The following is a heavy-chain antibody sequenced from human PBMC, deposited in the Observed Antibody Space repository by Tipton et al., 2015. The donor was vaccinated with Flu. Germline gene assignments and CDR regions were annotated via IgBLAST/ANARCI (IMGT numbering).Heavy chain of an antibody. CDR1: GFTFGDYA. J-gene: IGHJ4*02. CDR3: AKDKNEFYAFEN. CDR2: VRNKAYGGTT. Sequence: SLRLSCTASGFTFGDYAMSWVRQAPGKGLEWVGFVRNKAYGGTTEYAASVKGRFTISRDDSKSIAYLQMNSLRAEDTAVYYCAKDKNEFYAFENWAQGTLVTVSS. D-gene: IGHD2/OR15-2a*01. V-gene: IGHV3-49*04.